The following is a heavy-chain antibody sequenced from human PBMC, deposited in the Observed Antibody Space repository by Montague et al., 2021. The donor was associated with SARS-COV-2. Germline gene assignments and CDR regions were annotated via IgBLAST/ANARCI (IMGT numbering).Heavy chain of an antibody. D-gene: IGHD3-16*01. J-gene: IGHJ4*02. Sequence: SLSLSLSASGFTFGDSAMSWVRQAPGKGLEWVGFIRSKAYGGTTEYAASVKGRFTISRDDSKSIAYLQMNSLKTEVTAVYYCTGGLYYFDYWGQGTLVTVSS. V-gene: IGHV3-49*04. CDR3: TGGLYYFDY. CDR1: GFTFGDSA. CDR2: IRSKAYGGTT.